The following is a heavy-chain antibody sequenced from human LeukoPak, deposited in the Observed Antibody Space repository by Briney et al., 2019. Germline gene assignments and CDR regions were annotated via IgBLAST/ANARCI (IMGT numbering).Heavy chain of an antibody. CDR2: INPSGGST. D-gene: IGHD6-13*01. Sequence: GASVKVSCKASGYTFTSYYMHWVRQAPGQGLEWMGLINPSGGSTSYAQKFQGRVTMTRDTSTSTVYVELSSLRSEDTAVYYCARDRRTMYSSSWYTVDYWGQGTLVTVSS. CDR1: GYTFTSYY. V-gene: IGHV1-46*01. J-gene: IGHJ4*02. CDR3: ARDRRTMYSSSWYTVDY.